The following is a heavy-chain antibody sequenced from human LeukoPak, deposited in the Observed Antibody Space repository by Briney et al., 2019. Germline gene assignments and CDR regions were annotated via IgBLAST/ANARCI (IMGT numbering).Heavy chain of an antibody. J-gene: IGHJ4*02. D-gene: IGHD3-3*01. Sequence: PSETLSLTCTASGGSISRGDYYWSWIRQPPGKGLEGIGYIYYSGSTYYNPSLKSRVTISVDTSKNQFSLKLSSVTAADTAVYYCARGGRTIFGVVMGDFDYWGQGTLVTVSS. V-gene: IGHV4-61*08. CDR1: GGSISRGDYY. CDR2: IYYSGST. CDR3: ARGGRTIFGVVMGDFDY.